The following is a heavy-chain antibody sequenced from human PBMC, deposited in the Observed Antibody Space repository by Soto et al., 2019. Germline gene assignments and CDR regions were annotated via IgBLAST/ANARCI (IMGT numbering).Heavy chain of an antibody. CDR1: GGSLSGYY. V-gene: IGHV4-34*01. CDR2: VKDGGHP. J-gene: IGHJ4*02. Sequence: QVQLQQWGAGLLKPSETLSLNCAVTGGSLSGYYWSWIRKPPGKGLEWIGEVKDGGHPNYSPSLRCRATISSDTSNNQFSLSLNSVTAADTGVYYCARGQEGVVATHWDQGSLVTVSS. CDR3: ARGQEGVVATH. D-gene: IGHD5-12*01.